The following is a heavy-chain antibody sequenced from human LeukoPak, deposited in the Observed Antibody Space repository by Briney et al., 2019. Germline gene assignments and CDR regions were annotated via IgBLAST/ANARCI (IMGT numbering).Heavy chain of an antibody. CDR3: ARDLCSSTSCLDD. Sequence: GSSVKVSCKASGGTFSSYATSWVRQAPGQGLEWMGRIIPIFGTANYAQKLQGRVTMTTDTSTSTAYMELRSLRSDDTAVYYCARDLCSSTSCLDDWGQGTLVTVSS. V-gene: IGHV1-69*05. CDR2: IIPIFGTA. D-gene: IGHD2-2*01. CDR1: GGTFSSYA. J-gene: IGHJ4*02.